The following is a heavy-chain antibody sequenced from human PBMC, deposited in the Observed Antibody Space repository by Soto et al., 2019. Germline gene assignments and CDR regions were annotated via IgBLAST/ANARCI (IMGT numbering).Heavy chain of an antibody. CDR3: AKADDILTGYAFDP. V-gene: IGHV3-23*01. D-gene: IGHD3-9*01. J-gene: IGHJ5*02. Sequence: EEQLLESGGGLVQPGGSLRLSCVASGFTFNNFLMSWVRQAPGKGLEWVSGISGRGGTISYADSVKGRFTISRDNSKNTLYLQMSSLRAEDTAIYYWAKADDILTGYAFDPWGQGTLVTVSS. CDR1: GFTFNNFL. CDR2: ISGRGGTI.